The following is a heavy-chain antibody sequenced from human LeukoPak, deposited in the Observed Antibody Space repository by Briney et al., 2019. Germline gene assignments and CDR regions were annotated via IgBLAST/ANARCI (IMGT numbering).Heavy chain of an antibody. Sequence: SETLSLTCTVSGGSITNNNCYWGWVRQPPGKGLEWIASIYYSGSSYYNPSLKSRVTISVDTSKNQFSLKLRSVTAADTAVYYCARVSGYHWESFYDYWGQGTLVTVSS. CDR3: ARVSGYHWESFYDY. V-gene: IGHV4-39*07. D-gene: IGHD5-12*01. J-gene: IGHJ4*02. CDR2: IYYSGSS. CDR1: GGSITNNNCY.